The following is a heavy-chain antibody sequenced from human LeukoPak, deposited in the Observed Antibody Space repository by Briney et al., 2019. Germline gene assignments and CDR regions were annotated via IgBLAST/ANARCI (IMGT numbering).Heavy chain of an antibody. Sequence: GASVKVSCKVSGYTLTELSMHWVRQAPGKGLEWMGGFDPEDGGTIYAQKFQGRVTMTEDTSTDTAYMELSSLRSEDTAVYYCATGPMVRGVIITGRHYYYYMDVWGKGTTVTVSS. D-gene: IGHD3-10*01. V-gene: IGHV1-24*01. CDR3: ATGPMVRGVIITGRHYYYYMDV. CDR1: GYTLTELS. J-gene: IGHJ6*03. CDR2: FDPEDGGT.